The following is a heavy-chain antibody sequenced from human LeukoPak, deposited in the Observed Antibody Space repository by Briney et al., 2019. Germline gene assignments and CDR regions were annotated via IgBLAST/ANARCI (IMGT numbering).Heavy chain of an antibody. CDR3: ARGGSRLGRLRNAFDI. CDR1: GGSFSGYY. CDR2: INHSGST. V-gene: IGHV4-34*01. Sequence: SETLSLTCAVYGGSFSGYYWSWIRQPPGKGLEWIGEINHSGSTNYNPSLKSRVTISVNTSKNQFSLKLNSVTAADTAVYYCARGGSRLGRLRNAFDIWGQGTMVTVSS. D-gene: IGHD3-16*01. J-gene: IGHJ3*02.